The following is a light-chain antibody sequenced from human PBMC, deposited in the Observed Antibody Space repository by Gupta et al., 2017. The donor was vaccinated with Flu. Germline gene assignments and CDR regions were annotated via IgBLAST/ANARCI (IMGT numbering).Light chain of an antibody. CDR3: LQYYRWPRT. CDR1: QSIGSS. CDR2: GAS. Sequence: SPGERVTLYCRASQSIGSSLAWYQQKPGRAPSLLISGASTRAAGVSDRFSASGFGTEFTLTVSSLQSEDFAVYYCLQYYRWPRTFGQGTKVEIK. J-gene: IGKJ1*01. V-gene: IGKV3-15*01.